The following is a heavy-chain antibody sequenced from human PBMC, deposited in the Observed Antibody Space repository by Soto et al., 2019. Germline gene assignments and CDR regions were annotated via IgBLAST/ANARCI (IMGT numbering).Heavy chain of an antibody. D-gene: IGHD3-3*01. V-gene: IGHV1-8*01. Sequence: ASVKVSCKASGYTFTSYDINWVRQATGQGLEWMGWMNPNSGNTGYAQKFQGRVTMTRNTSISTAYMELGSLRSEDTAVYYCARGGYYDFWSGYIRYGMDVWGQGTTVTVSS. CDR2: MNPNSGNT. J-gene: IGHJ6*02. CDR3: ARGGYYDFWSGYIRYGMDV. CDR1: GYTFTSYD.